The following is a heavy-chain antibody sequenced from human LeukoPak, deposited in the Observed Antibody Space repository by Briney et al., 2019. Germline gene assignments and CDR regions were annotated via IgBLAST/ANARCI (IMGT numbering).Heavy chain of an antibody. V-gene: IGHV3-23*01. CDR2: ISGSGGST. CDR3: ARSPARWLVPPYFDY. J-gene: IGHJ4*02. D-gene: IGHD6-19*01. Sequence: GGSLRLSCAASGFTFSSYAMSWVRQAPGKGLEWVSAISGSGGSTYYADSVKGRFTISRDNSKNTLYLQMNSLRAEDTAVYYCARSPARWLVPPYFDYWGQGTLVTVSS. CDR1: GFTFSSYA.